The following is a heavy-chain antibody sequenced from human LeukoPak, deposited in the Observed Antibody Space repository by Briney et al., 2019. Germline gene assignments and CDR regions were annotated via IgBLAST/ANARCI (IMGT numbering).Heavy chain of an antibody. D-gene: IGHD6-19*01. V-gene: IGHV1-69*05. J-gene: IGHJ4*02. CDR1: GGTFSSYA. Sequence: ASVKVSCKASGGTFSSYAISWVRQAPGQGLEWMGGIIPIFGTANYAQKFQGRVTMTRDTSISTAYMELSRLRSDDTAVYYCARDKYSSGWTNFDYWGQGTLVTVSS. CDR3: ARDKYSSGWTNFDY. CDR2: IIPIFGTA.